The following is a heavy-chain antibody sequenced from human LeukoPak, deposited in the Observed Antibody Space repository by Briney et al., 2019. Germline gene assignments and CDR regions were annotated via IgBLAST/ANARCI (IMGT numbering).Heavy chain of an antibody. J-gene: IGHJ4*02. V-gene: IGHV3-23*01. D-gene: IGHD3-22*01. CDR2: ISGSGGST. CDR1: GFTFSSYA. Sequence: GGSLRLSCAASGFTFSSYAMSWVRQAPGKGLEWVSAISGSGGSTYYADSVKGRFTTSRDNSKNTLYLQMNSLRAEDTAVYYCAPHESYYYDSSPRYWGQGTLVTVSS. CDR3: APHESYYYDSSPRY.